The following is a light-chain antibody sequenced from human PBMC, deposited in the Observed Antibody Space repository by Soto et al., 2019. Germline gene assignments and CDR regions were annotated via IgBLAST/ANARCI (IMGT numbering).Light chain of an antibody. CDR3: QQYGGSPTWT. CDR1: QSVSSY. CDR2: GAS. V-gene: IGKV3-20*01. Sequence: EIVLTQSPATLSLSPGERATLSCRASQSVSSYLAWYQQKPGQAPRLXXYGASNRANGIPDRFSGSGSGTDLTLTISRLEPEDFAVYFCQQYGGSPTWTFGQGTKVDIK. J-gene: IGKJ1*01.